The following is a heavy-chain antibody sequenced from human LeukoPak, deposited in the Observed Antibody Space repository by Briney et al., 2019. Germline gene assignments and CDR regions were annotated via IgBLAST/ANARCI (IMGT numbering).Heavy chain of an antibody. Sequence: SETLSLTCAVYGGSFSDYYWTWIRQPPGKGLEWIGEINHSGSTNYNPSLKSRVTISIDTSKNQFSLKLSSVTAADTAIYYCARGGWAYYYGSGSSREYYYYGLDVWGQGTTVTVSS. CDR2: INHSGST. J-gene: IGHJ6*02. D-gene: IGHD3-10*01. V-gene: IGHV4-34*01. CDR3: ARGGWAYYYGSGSSREYYYYGLDV. CDR1: GGSFSDYY.